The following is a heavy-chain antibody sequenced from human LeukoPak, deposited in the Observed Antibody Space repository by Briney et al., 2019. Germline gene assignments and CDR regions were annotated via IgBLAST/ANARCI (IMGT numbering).Heavy chain of an antibody. CDR2: ISGSGGSI. Sequence: PGGSLRLSCAASGFTFSSYGMSWVRQAPGKGLEWVSAISGSGGSIYYADSVKGRFTISRDNSKNTLYLQMNSLRAEDTAVYYCARVVPPTDYGSGSYFWDPYYFDYWGQGTLVTVSS. D-gene: IGHD3-10*01. CDR3: ARVVPPTDYGSGSYFWDPYYFDY. J-gene: IGHJ4*02. V-gene: IGHV3-23*01. CDR1: GFTFSSYG.